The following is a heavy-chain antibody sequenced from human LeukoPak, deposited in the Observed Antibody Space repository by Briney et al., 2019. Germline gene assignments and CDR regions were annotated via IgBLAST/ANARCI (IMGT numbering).Heavy chain of an antibody. J-gene: IGHJ4*02. D-gene: IGHD6-13*01. CDR3: ARGSRSSWKLFDY. CDR1: GFTFTSHA. V-gene: IGHV3-21*01. CDR2: ISSSSSYI. Sequence: PGGSLRLSCAASGFTFTSHAMNWVRQAPGKGPEWVSSISSSSSYIYNAESVQGRFTISRDNAKNSLYLQMNSLRAEDTAVYYCARGSRSSWKLFDYGGQGPLVTVSS.